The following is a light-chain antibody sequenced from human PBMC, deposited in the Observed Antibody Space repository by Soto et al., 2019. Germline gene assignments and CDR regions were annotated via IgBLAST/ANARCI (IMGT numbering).Light chain of an antibody. CDR1: SNDVGAYDY. CDR2: EVT. J-gene: IGLJ2*01. CDR3: SSYTTNNAHV. Sequence: QSALTQPASVSGSPGQSITISCTGTSNDVGAYDYVSWYQQHPGKAPKLIIYEVTYRPSGVSNRFSGSQSGNTASLTISGLQAEDEADYYCSSYTTNNAHVFGGGTQLTVL. V-gene: IGLV2-14*01.